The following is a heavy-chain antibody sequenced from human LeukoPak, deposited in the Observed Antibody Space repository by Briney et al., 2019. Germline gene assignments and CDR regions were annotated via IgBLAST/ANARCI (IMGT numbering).Heavy chain of an antibody. CDR3: AKFVDGWLVSTGFVY. CDR1: GFTFSSYA. V-gene: IGHV3-23*01. CDR2: ISGSGGST. Sequence: GGSLRLSCAASGFTFSSYAMSWVRQAPGKGLEWVSAISGSGGSTYYADSVKGRFTISRDNSKNTLYLQMNSLRAEDTAVYYCAKFVDGWLVSTGFVYWGQGTLVSVSS. J-gene: IGHJ4*02. D-gene: IGHD6-19*01.